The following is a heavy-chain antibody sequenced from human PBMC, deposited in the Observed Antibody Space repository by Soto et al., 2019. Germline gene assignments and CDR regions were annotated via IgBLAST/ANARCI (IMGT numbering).Heavy chain of an antibody. D-gene: IGHD1-1*01. J-gene: IGHJ4*02. V-gene: IGHV1-18*01. CDR3: ARDPTGHFIEY. Sequence: QVQLVQSGAEVKKPGASVKVSCKTSGYTFTSYVVAWVRQAPGQGLEWMGWISGYNGNTNYAQKLQGRVTMTTDTSTSTAYMELRRLRSDDTAVYYGARDPTGHFIEYWGQGTLVTVSS. CDR2: ISGYNGNT. CDR1: GYTFTSYV.